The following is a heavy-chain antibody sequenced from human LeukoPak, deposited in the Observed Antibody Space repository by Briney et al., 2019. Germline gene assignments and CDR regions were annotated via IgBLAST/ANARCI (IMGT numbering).Heavy chain of an antibody. Sequence: NPSETLSLTCTVSGGSISRYYWSWIRQPPGKGLEWIGYIYYSGSTNYNPSLKSRVTISVDTSKNQFSLKLSSATAADTAVYYCARVPTYYYDSSDPWFDPWGQGTLVTVSS. D-gene: IGHD3-22*01. CDR1: GGSISRYY. V-gene: IGHV4-59*01. CDR3: ARVPTYYYDSSDPWFDP. CDR2: IYYSGST. J-gene: IGHJ5*02.